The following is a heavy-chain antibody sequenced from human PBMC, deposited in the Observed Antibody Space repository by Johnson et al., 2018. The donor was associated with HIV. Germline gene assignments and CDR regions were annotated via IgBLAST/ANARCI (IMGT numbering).Heavy chain of an antibody. V-gene: IGHV3-66*01. CDR3: ARDAGQWLDDAFDI. CDR1: GFTVSSNY. CDR2: IYSGGST. D-gene: IGHD6-19*01. Sequence: VQLVESGGGLVQPGGSLRLSCAASGFTVSSNYMSWVRQAPVKGLEWVSVIYSGGSTYYADSVKGRFTISRDNSKNTLYLQMNSLRAEDTAVYYCARDAGQWLDDAFDIWGQGTMVTVSS. J-gene: IGHJ3*02.